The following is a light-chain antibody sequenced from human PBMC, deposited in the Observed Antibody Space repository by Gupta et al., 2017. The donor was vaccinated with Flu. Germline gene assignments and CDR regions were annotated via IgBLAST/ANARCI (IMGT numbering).Light chain of an antibody. CDR1: QNINSY. CDR3: QQSYTSPFN. V-gene: IGKV1-39*01. Sequence: DLRMTPSPSSLSASVGDRVSITCRPSQNINSYLNWYQQRPGKAPKLLIYAASSLQTGVPSRFSGGASGTDFILTISSLQPEDFAIYYCQQSYTSPFNFGQGTRLEMK. CDR2: AAS. J-gene: IGKJ2*01.